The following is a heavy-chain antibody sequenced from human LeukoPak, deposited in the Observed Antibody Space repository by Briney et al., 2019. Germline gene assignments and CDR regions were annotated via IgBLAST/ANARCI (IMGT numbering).Heavy chain of an antibody. D-gene: IGHD6-19*01. CDR2: IYQTGGT. CDR1: GDSISGADHS. CDR3: TRLPSSGQTYFDY. Sequence: SETLSLTCAVSGDSISGADHSWNWIRQPPGKGLEWIGYIYQTGGTYYNPSFKSRVTMSVDRSSNQFSLKLSSVTAADTAVYYCTRLPSSGQTYFDYWGQGTLVTVSS. V-gene: IGHV4-30-2*01. J-gene: IGHJ4*02.